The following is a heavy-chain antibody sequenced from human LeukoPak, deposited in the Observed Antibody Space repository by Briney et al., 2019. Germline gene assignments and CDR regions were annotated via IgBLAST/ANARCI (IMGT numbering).Heavy chain of an antibody. V-gene: IGHV4-34*01. CDR2: INHSGST. CDR1: GGSFSGYY. CDR3: ARHGDIVVVVARDWFDP. D-gene: IGHD2-15*01. J-gene: IGHJ5*02. Sequence: PSETLSLTCAVYGGSFSGYYWSWIRQPPGKGLEWIGEINHSGSTNYNPSLKSRVTISVDMSKNQSSLKLSSVTAADTAVYYCARHGDIVVVVARDWFDPRGQGTLVTVSS.